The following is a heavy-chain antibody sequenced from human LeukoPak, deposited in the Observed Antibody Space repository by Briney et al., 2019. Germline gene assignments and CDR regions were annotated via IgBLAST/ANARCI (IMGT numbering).Heavy chain of an antibody. CDR3: ARLPRGIAVAGIRFDP. D-gene: IGHD6-19*01. J-gene: IGHJ5*02. Sequence: SETLSLTCTVSGGSISSGTYYWNWIRQPPGKGLEWIGEINHSGSTNYNPSLKSRVTISVDTSKNQFSLKLSSVTAADTAVYYCARLPRGIAVAGIRFDPWGQGTLVTVSS. CDR1: GGSISSGTYY. V-gene: IGHV4-39*07. CDR2: INHSGST.